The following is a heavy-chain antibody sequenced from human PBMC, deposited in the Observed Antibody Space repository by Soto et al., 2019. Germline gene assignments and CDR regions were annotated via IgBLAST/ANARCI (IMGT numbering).Heavy chain of an antibody. CDR2: MSHSGGT. V-gene: IGHV4-34*01. Sequence: QVQLQQWGAGLLKPSETLSLTCAVFGGSVNSGNYYWSWIRQPPGKGLEWIGEMSHSGGTHFNPSLKSRVIISVDTSKNQFSLKMSSVTAADKALYYCALVERGTATTVVDAFDIWGPGTMVTVSS. CDR1: GGSVNSGNYY. D-gene: IGHD1-1*01. J-gene: IGHJ3*02. CDR3: ALVERGTATTVVDAFDI.